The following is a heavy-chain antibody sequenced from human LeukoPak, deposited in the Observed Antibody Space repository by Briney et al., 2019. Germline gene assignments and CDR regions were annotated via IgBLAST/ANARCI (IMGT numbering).Heavy chain of an antibody. Sequence: QTGGSLRLSCAASGFTFSSYGMSWVRQAPGKGLEWVAFIRYDGSNKYYTDSVKGRFTISRDNSKNTLYLQMNSLRAEDTAVYYCAKGRGWEASYYYYYMDVWGKGTTVTISS. CDR3: AKGRGWEASYYYYYMDV. J-gene: IGHJ6*03. D-gene: IGHD1-26*01. CDR1: GFTFSSYG. CDR2: IRYDGSNK. V-gene: IGHV3-30*02.